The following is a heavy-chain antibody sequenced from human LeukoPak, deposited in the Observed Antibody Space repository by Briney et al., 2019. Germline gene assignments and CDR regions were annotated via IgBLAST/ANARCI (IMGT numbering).Heavy chain of an antibody. CDR2: IGAYNGNT. D-gene: IGHD6-19*01. J-gene: IGHJ4*02. V-gene: IGHV1-18*01. CDR3: AREERQWLGFDY. CDR1: GYTFTSFG. Sequence: ASVKVSCKASGYTFTSFGISWVRQAPGQGLEWMGWIGAYNGNTKYGQKLQGRVTMTTDTSTSTAYMELRSLRSDDAAVYYCAREERQWLGFDYWGQGTLVTVSS.